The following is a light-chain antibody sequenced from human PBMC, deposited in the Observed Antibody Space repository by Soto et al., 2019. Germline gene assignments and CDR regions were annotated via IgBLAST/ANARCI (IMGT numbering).Light chain of an antibody. Sequence: DIQMTQSPSSLSASVGDRVTITCRASQSISSYLNWYQQKPGKAPKLLIYAASSLQSGVPSRFSGSGSGTDFTRTISSRQPEDFATYYCQQSYSTPLTFGPGTKVDIK. V-gene: IGKV1-39*01. CDR3: QQSYSTPLT. CDR2: AAS. J-gene: IGKJ3*01. CDR1: QSISSY.